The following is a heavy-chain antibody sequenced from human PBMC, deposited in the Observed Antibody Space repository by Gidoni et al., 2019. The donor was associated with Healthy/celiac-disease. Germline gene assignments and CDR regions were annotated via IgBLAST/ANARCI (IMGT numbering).Heavy chain of an antibody. CDR1: GFTFSSYA. CDR2: ISGSGGST. V-gene: IGHV3-23*01. D-gene: IGHD3-16*02. Sequence: EVQLLESGGGLVQPGGSLRLSCAASGFTFSSYAMSLVRQAPGKGLEWVSDISGSGGSTSYADSVKGRFTISRDNSKNTLYLQMNSLRAEDTAVYYCARLPDYVWGSYRYIDYWGQGTLVTVSS. CDR3: ARLPDYVWGSYRYIDY. J-gene: IGHJ4*02.